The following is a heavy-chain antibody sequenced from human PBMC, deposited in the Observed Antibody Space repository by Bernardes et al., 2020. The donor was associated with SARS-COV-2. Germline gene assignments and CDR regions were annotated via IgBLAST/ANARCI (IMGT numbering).Heavy chain of an antibody. J-gene: IGHJ6*02. CDR3: AKGIYRSSTSCLPAGMDV. D-gene: IGHD2-2*01. CDR2: ISYDGSNK. CDR1: GFSFSCYG. V-gene: IGHV3-30*18. Sequence: GGSLRLSCAASGFSFSCYGMHWVRQAPGKGLEWVAVISYDGSNKYYADSVKGRFTISRDNSKNTLYLQMNSLRAEDTAVYYCAKGIYRSSTSCLPAGMDVWGQGTTVTVSS.